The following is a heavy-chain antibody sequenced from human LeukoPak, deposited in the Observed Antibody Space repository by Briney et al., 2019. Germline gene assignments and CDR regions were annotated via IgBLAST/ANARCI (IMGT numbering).Heavy chain of an antibody. D-gene: IGHD3-22*01. CDR3: ARARYYYDSSGYYYYYYYMDV. J-gene: IGHJ6*03. CDR2: INHSGST. Sequence: SETLSLTCAVYGGSFSGYYWSWIRQPPGKGLEWIGEINHSGSTNYNPSLKSRVTISVDTSKNQFSPKLSSVTAADTAVYYCARARYYYDSSGYYYYYYYMDVWGKGTTVTVSS. V-gene: IGHV4-34*01. CDR1: GGSFSGYY.